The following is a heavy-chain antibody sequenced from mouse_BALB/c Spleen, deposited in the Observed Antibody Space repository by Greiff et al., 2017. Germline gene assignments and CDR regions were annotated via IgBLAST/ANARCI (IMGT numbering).Heavy chain of an antibody. D-gene: IGHD1-1*02. CDR1: GFSLTSYG. CDR3: ARKGGVEGAMDY. CDR2: IWSGGST. Sequence: VKVVESGPGLVQPSQSLSITCTVSGFSLTSYGVHWVRQSPGKGLEWLGVIWSGGSTDYNAAFISRLSISKDNSKSQVFFKMNSLQANDTAIYYCARKGGVEGAMDYWGQGTSVTVSS. J-gene: IGHJ4*01. V-gene: IGHV2-2*02.